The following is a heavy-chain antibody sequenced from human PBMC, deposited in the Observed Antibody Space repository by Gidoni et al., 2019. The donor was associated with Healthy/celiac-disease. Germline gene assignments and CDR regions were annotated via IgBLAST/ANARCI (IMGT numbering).Heavy chain of an antibody. D-gene: IGHD6-19*01. V-gene: IGHV1-69*06. CDR1: GGSCSSYA. CDR2: IIPIFGTA. J-gene: IGHJ6*02. Sequence: QVQLVQSGAEVKKPGSSVKVSCKAAGGSCSSYANSWVRQAPGQGLEWMGGIIPIFGTANYAQKFQGRVTITADKSTSTAYMELSSLRSEDTAVYYCAREGVAGTPDYYYYGMDVWGQGTTVTVSS. CDR3: AREGVAGTPDYYYYGMDV.